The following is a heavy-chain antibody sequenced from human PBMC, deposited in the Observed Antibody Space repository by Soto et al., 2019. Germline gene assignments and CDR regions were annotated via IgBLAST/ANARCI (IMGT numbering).Heavy chain of an antibody. D-gene: IGHD5-12*01. Sequence: QVQLQQWGAGLLKPSETLSLTCTVNGGSLTGYYWSWIRQPPGMGLEWIGEVKDGGRTNYSPSLRGRVSISADTSKNHFSLRLNSVTAADTAVYFCARGQEGIVATHWDQGALVTVSS. CDR1: GGSLTGYY. CDR2: VKDGGRT. CDR3: ARGQEGIVATH. J-gene: IGHJ4*02. V-gene: IGHV4-34*01.